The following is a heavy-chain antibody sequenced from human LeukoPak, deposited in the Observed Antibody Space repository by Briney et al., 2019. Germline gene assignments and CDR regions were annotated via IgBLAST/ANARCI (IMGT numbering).Heavy chain of an antibody. Sequence: SVKVSCKASGGTFSSYAISWVRQAPGRGLEWMGGIIPIFGTANYAQKFQGRVTITTDESTSTAYMELSSLRSEDTAVYYCARDARYCSGGSCPYYMDVWGKGTTVTVSS. V-gene: IGHV1-69*05. CDR2: IIPIFGTA. CDR1: GGTFSSYA. J-gene: IGHJ6*03. D-gene: IGHD2-15*01. CDR3: ARDARYCSGGSCPYYMDV.